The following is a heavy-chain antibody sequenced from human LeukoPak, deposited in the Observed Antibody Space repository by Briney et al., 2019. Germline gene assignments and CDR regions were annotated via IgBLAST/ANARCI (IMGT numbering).Heavy chain of an antibody. V-gene: IGHV3-30*18. D-gene: IGHD3-16*01. CDR2: ISYDGSNK. Sequence: GGSLRLSCAASGFTFSSYGMHWVRQAPGKGLEWVAVISYDGSNKYYADSVKGRFTIFRDNSKNTLYLQMNSLRAEDTAVYYCAKDPWRWGAFDYWGQGTLVTVSS. J-gene: IGHJ4*02. CDR1: GFTFSSYG. CDR3: AKDPWRWGAFDY.